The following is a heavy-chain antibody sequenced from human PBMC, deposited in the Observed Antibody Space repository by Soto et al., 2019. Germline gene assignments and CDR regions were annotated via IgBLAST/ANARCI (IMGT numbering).Heavy chain of an antibody. CDR2: ISGSGGST. J-gene: IGHJ4*02. CDR1: GFTFSSYA. Sequence: GGSLRLSCAASGFTFSSYAMSWVRQAPGKGLEWVSAISGSGGSTYYADSVKGRFTISRDNSKNTLYLQMNSLRAEDTAVYCCAKVAGRPYSSSWFPFDYWGQGTLVTVSS. CDR3: AKVAGRPYSSSWFPFDY. V-gene: IGHV3-23*01. D-gene: IGHD6-13*01.